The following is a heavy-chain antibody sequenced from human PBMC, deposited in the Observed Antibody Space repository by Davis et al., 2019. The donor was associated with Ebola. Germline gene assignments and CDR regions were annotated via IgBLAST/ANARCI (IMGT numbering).Heavy chain of an antibody. D-gene: IGHD5-12*01. CDR3: ARGQNSGRLAGGVGV. CDR2: IYYRGNT. CDR1: GYSISTGYY. J-gene: IGHJ6*02. V-gene: IGHV4-61*01. Sequence: SETLSLTCTVSGYSISTGYYWSWIRQPPGKGLEWIGYIYYRGNTNYNPSLKSRVTMSVDTSKNQFSLNLASVTAADTAVYYCARGQNSGRLAGGVGVWGQGTKVTVSS.